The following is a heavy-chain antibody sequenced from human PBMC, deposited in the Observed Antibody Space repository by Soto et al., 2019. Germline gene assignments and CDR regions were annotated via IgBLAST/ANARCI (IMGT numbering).Heavy chain of an antibody. D-gene: IGHD3-10*02. Sequence: GGSLRLSCAASGFTFDDYAMHWVRQAPGKGLEWVSGISWNSGSIGYADSVKGRFTISRDNAKNSLYLQMNSLRAEDTALYYCATDIIRWSGSYYYMDVWGKGTTVTVSS. CDR1: GFTFDDYA. CDR2: ISWNSGSI. CDR3: ATDIIRWSGSYYYMDV. J-gene: IGHJ6*03. V-gene: IGHV3-9*01.